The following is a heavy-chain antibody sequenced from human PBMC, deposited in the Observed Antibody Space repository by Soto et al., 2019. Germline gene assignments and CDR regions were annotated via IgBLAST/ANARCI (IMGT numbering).Heavy chain of an antibody. CDR3: AKTFRGGYCSGGSCYSRPYYYMDV. CDR2: INHSGST. D-gene: IGHD2-15*01. Sequence: SETLSLTCAVYGGSFSGYYWSWIRQPPGKGLEWIGEINHSGSTNYNPSLKSRVTISVDTSKNQFSLKLSSVTAADTAVYYCAKTFRGGYCSGGSCYSRPYYYMDVWGKGTTVTVSS. J-gene: IGHJ6*03. CDR1: GGSFSGYY. V-gene: IGHV4-34*01.